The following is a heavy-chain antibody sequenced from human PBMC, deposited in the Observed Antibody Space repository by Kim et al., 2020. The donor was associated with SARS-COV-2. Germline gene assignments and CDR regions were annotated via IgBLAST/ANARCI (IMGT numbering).Heavy chain of an antibody. Sequence: GGSLRLSCAASGFTFSNSWMSWVRQAPGKGLEWVGSIKHNTGGGNYVYAVKVQCSITISSDKNKLTLQLNMKSAETKDTDVYYRKSYQNSSNLVEYDAWG. CDR2: IKHNTGGGNY. CDR3: KSYQNSSNLVEYDA. CDR1: GFTFSNSW. V-gene: IGHV3-15*01. D-gene: IGHD4-4*01. J-gene: IGHJ5*01.